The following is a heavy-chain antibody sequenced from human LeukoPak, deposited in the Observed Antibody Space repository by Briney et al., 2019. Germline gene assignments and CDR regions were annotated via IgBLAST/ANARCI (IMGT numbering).Heavy chain of an antibody. D-gene: IGHD6-19*01. CDR3: AKDVFGAVAGPDAFDI. Sequence: GGSLRLSCAASGFTSSSYAMSWVRQAPGKGLEWVSAISGSGGSTYYADSVKGRFTISRDNSKNTLYLQMNSLRAEDTAVYYCAKDVFGAVAGPDAFDIWAKGQWSPSLQ. V-gene: IGHV3-23*01. CDR1: GFTSSSYA. J-gene: IGHJ3*02. CDR2: ISGSGGST.